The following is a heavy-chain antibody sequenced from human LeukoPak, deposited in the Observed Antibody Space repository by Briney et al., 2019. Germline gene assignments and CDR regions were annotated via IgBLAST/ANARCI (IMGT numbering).Heavy chain of an antibody. J-gene: IGHJ5*02. D-gene: IGHD2-15*01. V-gene: IGHV1-69*05. CDR2: IIPIFGTA. Sequence: SVKVSCKASGGTFSSYAISWVRQAPGQGLEWMGGIIPIFGTANYAQKFQGRVTITTDESTSTAYMELSSLRSEDTAVYYCARGIAAKSGWFDPWGQGTLVTVSS. CDR1: GGTFSSYA. CDR3: ARGIAAKSGWFDP.